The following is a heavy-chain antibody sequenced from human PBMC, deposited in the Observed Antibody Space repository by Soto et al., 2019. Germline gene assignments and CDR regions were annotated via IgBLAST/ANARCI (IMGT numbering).Heavy chain of an antibody. V-gene: IGHV4-4*02. CDR3: ANRSLRTLRFVETH. CDR1: GDSISNPNW. J-gene: IGHJ4*02. CDR2: IYHSGST. Sequence: QVQLQESGPGLVRPSGTLSLTCTVSGDSISNPNWWSWVRQPPGKGLEGIGEIYHSGSTNYNPSLKSRVSISVDKSKNQFSLNLTSVTAADTAVYFCANRSLRTLRFVETHWGQGTMVTVSS. D-gene: IGHD3-3*01.